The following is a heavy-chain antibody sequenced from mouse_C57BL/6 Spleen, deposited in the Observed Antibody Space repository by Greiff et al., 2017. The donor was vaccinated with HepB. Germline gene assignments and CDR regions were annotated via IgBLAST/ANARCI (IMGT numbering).Heavy chain of an antibody. CDR2: IEPSDSET. CDR1: GYTFTSYW. D-gene: IGHD6-1*01. J-gene: IGHJ4*01. Sequence: QVQLQQSGAELVRPGSSVKLSCKASGYTFTSYWMHWVKPRPIQGLEWIGNIEPSDSETHSNQTFKDKATLTVDKSSSTAYMQLSSLTSEDAAVYYFARGGSNEAMDYWGQGTSVTVSS. CDR3: ARGGSNEAMDY. V-gene: IGHV1-52*01.